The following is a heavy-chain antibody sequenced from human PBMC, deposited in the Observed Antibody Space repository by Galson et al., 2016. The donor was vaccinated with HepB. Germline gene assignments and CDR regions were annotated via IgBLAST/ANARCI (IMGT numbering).Heavy chain of an antibody. J-gene: IGHJ4*02. CDR3: ARHLATAGTRGFDY. Sequence: ETLSLTCDVLGGSISSANWWSWVRQPPGKGLEWIGEIYLGGRTHYDPSLESRITISIDNSNNRFSLHLNSATAADTAVYYCARHLATAGTRGFDYWGQGTLVTVSS. CDR1: GGSISSANW. D-gene: IGHD5-12*01. V-gene: IGHV4-4*02. CDR2: IYLGGRT.